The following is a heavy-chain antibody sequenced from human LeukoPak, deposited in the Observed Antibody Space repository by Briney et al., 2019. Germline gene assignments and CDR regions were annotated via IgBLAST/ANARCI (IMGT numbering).Heavy chain of an antibody. V-gene: IGHV1-2*02. J-gene: IGHJ6*03. CDR1: GYTFTGYY. Sequence: ASVKVSCKASGYTFTGYYMHWVRQAPGQGLEWMGWINPNSGGTNYAQKFQGRVTMTRDTSISTAYMELSRLRSDDTAVYYCARGIGGSYYYYYMDVWGKGTTVTVS. CDR2: INPNSGGT. D-gene: IGHD1-26*01. CDR3: ARGIGGSYYYYYMDV.